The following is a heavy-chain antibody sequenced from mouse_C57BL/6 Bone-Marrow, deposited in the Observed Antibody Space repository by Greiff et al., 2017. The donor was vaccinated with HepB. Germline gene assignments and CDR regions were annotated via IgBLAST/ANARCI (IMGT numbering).Heavy chain of an antibody. CDR2: IYPGSGST. CDR1: GYTFTSYW. V-gene: IGHV1-55*01. CDR3: ARPLTGKGAWFAD. J-gene: IGHJ3*01. Sequence: VQLQQPGAELVKPGASVKMSCKASGYTFTSYWITWVKQRPGQGLEWIGDIYPGSGSTNYNEKFKSKATLTVDTSSSTAYMQLSSLTSEDSAVYSCARPLTGKGAWFADWGQGTLVTVSA. D-gene: IGHD4-1*01.